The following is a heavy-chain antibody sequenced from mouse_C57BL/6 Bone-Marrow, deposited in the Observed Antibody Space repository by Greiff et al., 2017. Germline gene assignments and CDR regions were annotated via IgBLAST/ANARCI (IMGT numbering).Heavy chain of an antibody. CDR1: GFSFNTYA. J-gene: IGHJ2*01. Sequence: EVKLQESGGGLVQPKGSLTLSCAASGFSFNTYAMNWVRQAPGKGLEWVARIRSKSNNYATYYADSVKDRFTIARDDSESMLYLQMNNLKTEDTAMYYCVRLGDYWGQGTTLTVSS. V-gene: IGHV10-1*01. CDR3: VRLGDY. CDR2: IRSKSNNYAT.